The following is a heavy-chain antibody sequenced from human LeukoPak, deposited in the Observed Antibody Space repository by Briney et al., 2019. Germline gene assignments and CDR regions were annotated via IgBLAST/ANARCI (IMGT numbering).Heavy chain of an antibody. Sequence: ASVKVSCKASGYTFTGYYIHWVRQAPGQGLEWMGWINPYSGGTNYTQKFQGRVTMTRDTSISTAYMELSRLTSDDTAVYYCAALSRDDAFDIWGQGKMVTVSS. CDR3: AALSRDDAFDI. V-gene: IGHV1-2*02. J-gene: IGHJ3*02. CDR2: INPYSGGT. CDR1: GYTFTGYY.